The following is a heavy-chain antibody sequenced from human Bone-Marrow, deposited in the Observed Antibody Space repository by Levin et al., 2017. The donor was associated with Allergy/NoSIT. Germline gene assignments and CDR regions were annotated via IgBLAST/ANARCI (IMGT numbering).Heavy chain of an antibody. Sequence: SETLSLTCTVSGGSITSGGYHWSWIRQHPGTDLEWIGYISYRGGTYSTPSLKSRVTLSRDTSKTQFSLKLNSLTAADTAVYCCAREDGYVFDYWGQGTLVTVSS. CDR1: GGSITSGGYH. D-gene: IGHD5-24*01. J-gene: IGHJ4*02. CDR3: AREDGYVFDY. CDR2: ISYRGGT. V-gene: IGHV4-31*03.